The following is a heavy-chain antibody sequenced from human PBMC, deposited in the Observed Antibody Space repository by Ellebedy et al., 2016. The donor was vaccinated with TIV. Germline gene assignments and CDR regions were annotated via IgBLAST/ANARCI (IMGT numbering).Heavy chain of an antibody. V-gene: IGHV3-15*05. J-gene: IGHJ4*02. CDR3: SQGKIYYSSFAQ. D-gene: IGHD1-26*01. Sequence: PGGSLRPSCVASVLTFDKTWLTWVRQPPGKRLEWVGRIKSKTDGGTTGYAAPVKGRFTISSDDSKTTLYLQMNSVRVEDTAIYYCSQGKIYYSSFAQWGQGTLVTVSS. CDR1: VLTFDKTW. CDR2: IKSKTDGGTT.